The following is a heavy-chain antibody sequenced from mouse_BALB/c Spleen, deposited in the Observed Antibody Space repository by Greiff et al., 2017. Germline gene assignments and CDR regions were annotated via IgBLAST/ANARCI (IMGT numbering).Heavy chain of an antibody. J-gene: IGHJ4*01. Sequence: VKLMESGPGLVAPSQSLSITCTVSGFSLTSYGVHWVRQPPGKGLEWLGVIWAGGSTNYNSALMSRLSISKDNSKSQVFLKMNSLQTDDTAMYYCARDQIYYDYDGYAMDYWGQGTSVTVSS. CDR1: GFSLTSYG. CDR3: ARDQIYYDYDGYAMDY. V-gene: IGHV2-9*02. D-gene: IGHD2-4*01. CDR2: IWAGGST.